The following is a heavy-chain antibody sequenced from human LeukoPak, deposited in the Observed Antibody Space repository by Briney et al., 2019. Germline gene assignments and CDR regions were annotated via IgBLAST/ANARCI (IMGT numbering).Heavy chain of an antibody. CDR1: GYTFTRYY. CDR3: ARDLGVVPEFDY. J-gene: IGHJ4*02. CDR2: INPNSGGT. Sequence: ASVKVSCKASGYTFTRYYMHWVRQAPGQGLEWMGWINPNSGGTNYAQKFQGRVTMTRDTSISTAYMELRRLRSDDTAVYYCARDLGVVPEFDYWGQGTLVTVSS. D-gene: IGHD2-2*01. V-gene: IGHV1-2*02.